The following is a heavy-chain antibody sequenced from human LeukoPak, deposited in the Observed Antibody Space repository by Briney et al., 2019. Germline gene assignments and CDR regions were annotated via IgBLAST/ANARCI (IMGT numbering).Heavy chain of an antibody. CDR1: GFTFSSYG. J-gene: IGHJ6*03. CDR3: ARDPYSGTYGNTYYYYMDV. V-gene: IGHV3-23*01. Sequence: GGTLRLSCAASGFTFSSYGMTWVRQAPGKGLEWVSSISHSDDSTYYADSVKGRFTISRDNSKNTLYLQMNSLRAEDTAVYYCARDPYSGTYGNTYYYYMDVWGKGTTVTISS. D-gene: IGHD1-26*01. CDR2: ISHSDDST.